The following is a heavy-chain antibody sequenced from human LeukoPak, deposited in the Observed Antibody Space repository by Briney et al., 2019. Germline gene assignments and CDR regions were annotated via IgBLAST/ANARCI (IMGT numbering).Heavy chain of an antibody. Sequence: SETLSLTCTVSGVSVSNHYWSWIRQPPGKGLEWIGWFYYSGGTYFNPSLGSRVTTSADTSRDHLSLNLRSLTAADTAVYYCARHSSGWHFDSWGQGALVTVSS. CDR3: ARHSSGWHFDS. CDR1: GVSVSNHY. D-gene: IGHD6-19*01. V-gene: IGHV4-59*02. CDR2: FYYSGGT. J-gene: IGHJ4*02.